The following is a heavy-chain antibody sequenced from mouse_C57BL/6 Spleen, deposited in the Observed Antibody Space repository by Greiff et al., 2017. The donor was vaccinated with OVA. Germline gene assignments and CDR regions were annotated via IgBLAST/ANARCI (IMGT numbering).Heavy chain of an antibody. CDR3: ARLREGYGKCYCDY. D-gene: IGHD2-1*01. CDR2: IDPSDSYT. CDR1: GYTFTSYW. J-gene: IGHJ2*01. Sequence: QVQLQQPGAELVKPGASVKLSCKASGYTFTSYWMQWVKQRPGQGLEWIGEIDPSDSYTNYNQKLKGKATLTVDTSSSTAYMQLSSLTSGDSAVYYCARLREGYGKCYCDYRCQGTAHTVSS. V-gene: IGHV1-50*01.